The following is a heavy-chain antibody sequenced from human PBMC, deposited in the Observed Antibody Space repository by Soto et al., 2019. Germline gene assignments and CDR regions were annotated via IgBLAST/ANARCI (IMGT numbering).Heavy chain of an antibody. Sequence: ASVKVSYRASGYNFTSYAMHWVRQAPGQRLEWMGWINAGNGNTKYSQKFQGRVTITRDTSASTAYMELSSLRSEDTAVYYCASGQWLVPDYYYYGMDVWGQGTTVTVSS. CDR3: ASGQWLVPDYYYYGMDV. CDR2: INAGNGNT. V-gene: IGHV1-3*01. D-gene: IGHD6-19*01. CDR1: GYNFTSYA. J-gene: IGHJ6*02.